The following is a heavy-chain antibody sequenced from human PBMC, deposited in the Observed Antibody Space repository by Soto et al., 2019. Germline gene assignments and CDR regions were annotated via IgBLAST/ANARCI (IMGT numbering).Heavy chain of an antibody. J-gene: IGHJ6*02. CDR2: IDPSDSYT. CDR1: GYSFTSYW. D-gene: IGHD6-13*01. V-gene: IGHV5-10-1*01. Sequence: PGESLKISCKGSGYSFTSYWISWVRQMPGKVLEWMGRIDPSDSYTNYSPSFQGHVTISADKSISTAYLQWSSLKASDTAMYYCARRRSSTLYYYYYYGMDVWGQGXTVTVYS. CDR3: ARRRSSTLYYYYYYGMDV.